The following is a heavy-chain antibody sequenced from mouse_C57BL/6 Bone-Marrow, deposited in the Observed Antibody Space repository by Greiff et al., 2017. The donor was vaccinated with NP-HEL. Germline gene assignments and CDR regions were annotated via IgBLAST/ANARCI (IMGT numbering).Heavy chain of an antibody. Sequence: VQLQQSGAELVKPGASVKISCKASGYAFSSYWMNWVKERPGKGLEWIGQIYPGDGDTTYNGKFKGKATLTADKSSRTAYLQVSSLTSEDSAVYFCARGDYGSSRFGYAMDYWGQGTSVTVSS. D-gene: IGHD1-1*01. CDR1: GYAFSSYW. J-gene: IGHJ4*01. V-gene: IGHV1-80*01. CDR2: IYPGDGDT. CDR3: ARGDYGSSRFGYAMDY.